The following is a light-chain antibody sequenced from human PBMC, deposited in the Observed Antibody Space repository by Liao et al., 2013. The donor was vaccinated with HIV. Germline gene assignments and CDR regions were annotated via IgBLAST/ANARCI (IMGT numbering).Light chain of an antibody. CDR2: YDS. J-gene: IGLJ1*01. V-gene: IGLV3-21*01. CDR1: NIGSKS. Sequence: SYVLTQPPSVSVAPGKTARITCGGNNIGSKSVHWYQQKPGQAPVLVIYYDSDRPSGIPERFSGSNSGNTATLTISRVEAGDEADYYCQAWDSSTSYVFGTGTKVTVL. CDR3: QAWDSSTSYV.